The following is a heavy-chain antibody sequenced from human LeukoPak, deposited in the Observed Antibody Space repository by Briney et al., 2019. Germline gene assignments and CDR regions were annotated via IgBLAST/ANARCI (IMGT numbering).Heavy chain of an antibody. CDR3: ARDSRGYGDYVGALYYFDY. Sequence: GRSLRLSCAASGFTFSSYAMHWVRQAPGKGLEWVAVIWYDGSNKYYADSVKGRFTISRDNSKKTLYLQMNSLRAEDTAVYYCARDSRGYGDYVGALYYFDYWGQGTLVTVPS. V-gene: IGHV3-33*01. CDR1: GFTFSSYA. D-gene: IGHD4-17*01. J-gene: IGHJ4*02. CDR2: IWYDGSNK.